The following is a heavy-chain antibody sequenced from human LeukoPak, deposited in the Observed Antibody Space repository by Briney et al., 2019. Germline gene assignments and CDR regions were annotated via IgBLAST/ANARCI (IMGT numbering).Heavy chain of an antibody. D-gene: IGHD4-17*01. CDR3: ARDYGDYEWDY. CDR1: GFSFNSYS. Sequence: GGSLRLSCAASGFSFNSYSMNWVRQAPGKGLEWVSVIYSGGSTYYADSVKGRFTISRDNSKNTLYLQMNSLRAEDTAVYYCARDYGDYEWDYWGQGTLVTVSS. J-gene: IGHJ4*02. V-gene: IGHV3-66*02. CDR2: IYSGGST.